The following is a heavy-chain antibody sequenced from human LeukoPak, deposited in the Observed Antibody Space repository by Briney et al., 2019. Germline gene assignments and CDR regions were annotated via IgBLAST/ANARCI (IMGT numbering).Heavy chain of an antibody. J-gene: IGHJ4*02. CDR3: ARDDDRSGNNLDY. Sequence: PGGSLRLSCAASGFTFSNYGMHWVRQAPGKGLDWMAVILGDGSKTYCADSVKGRFTISRDNSKNTLYLQMSGLRVEDTAVYYCARDDDRSGNNLDYWGQGTLVTVSS. CDR1: GFTFSNYG. D-gene: IGHD3-22*01. V-gene: IGHV3-33*01. CDR2: ILGDGSKT.